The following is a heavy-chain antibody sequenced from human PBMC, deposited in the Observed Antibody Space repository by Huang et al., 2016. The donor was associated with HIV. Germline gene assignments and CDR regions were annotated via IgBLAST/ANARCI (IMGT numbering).Heavy chain of an antibody. Sequence: QVQLVQSGAEVKKPGASVKVSCKASGYTFTSYGISWVRQAPGQGLEWMGGISANTGNTNEAKKLQGRVTMTTDTSTSTAYMELRSLRSDDTAVYYCARGGFIAVAGTTGGAFDIWGQGTMVTVSS. CDR1: GYTFTSYG. V-gene: IGHV1-18*04. D-gene: IGHD6-19*01. CDR3: ARGGFIAVAGTTGGAFDI. J-gene: IGHJ3*02. CDR2: ISANTGNT.